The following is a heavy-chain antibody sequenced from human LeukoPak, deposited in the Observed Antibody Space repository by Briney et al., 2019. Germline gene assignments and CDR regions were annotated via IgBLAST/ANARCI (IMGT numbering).Heavy chain of an antibody. J-gene: IGHJ2*01. CDR1: GYTLTELS. D-gene: IGHD5-12*01. V-gene: IGHV1-24*01. CDR2: FAPEDGET. Sequence: GASVKVSCKVSGYTLTELSMHWVRQAPGKGLEWMGGFAPEDGETIYAQKFQGRVTMTEDTSTDTAYMELSSLRSEDTAVYYCATGVSGSGDWYFDLWGRGTLVTVS. CDR3: ATGVSGSGDWYFDL.